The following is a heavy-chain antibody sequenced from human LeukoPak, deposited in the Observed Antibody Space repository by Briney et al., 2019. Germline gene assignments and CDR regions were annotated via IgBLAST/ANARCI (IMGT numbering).Heavy chain of an antibody. J-gene: IGHJ4*02. Sequence: PGGSLRLSCAASGFTFSSFEMNWVRQAPGKGLEWVSYISTGGGNIYYADSVKGRFTISRDNAKNSLYPQMNSLRAEDTAVYYCARDRIQWLPLDYWGQGTLVTVSS. V-gene: IGHV3-48*03. CDR2: ISTGGGNI. CDR1: GFTFSSFE. CDR3: ARDRIQWLPLDY. D-gene: IGHD3-22*01.